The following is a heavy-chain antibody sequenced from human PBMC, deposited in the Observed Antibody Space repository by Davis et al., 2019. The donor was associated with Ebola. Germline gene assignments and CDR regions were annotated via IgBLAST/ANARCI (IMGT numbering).Heavy chain of an antibody. Sequence: PGGSLRLSCAASGFTFSDYGMHWVRQAPGKGLEWVAVVSFDGSNKYYADSVKGRFTISRDNSKNTLYLQMNSLRAEDTAVYYCAKVQRGAWGQGTLVTVSS. J-gene: IGHJ5*02. V-gene: IGHV3-30*18. CDR3: AKVQRGA. CDR2: VSFDGSNK. CDR1: GFTFSDYG. D-gene: IGHD5-18*01.